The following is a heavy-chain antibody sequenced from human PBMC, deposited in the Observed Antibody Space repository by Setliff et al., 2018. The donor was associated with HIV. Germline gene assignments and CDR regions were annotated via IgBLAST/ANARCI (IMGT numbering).Heavy chain of an antibody. V-gene: IGHV3-7*01. J-gene: IGHJ4*02. D-gene: IGHD1-26*01. Sequence: GGSLRLSCAASGFTFSTHSMSWVRQAPGKGLEWVASMKPDGSEDEYVDSVKGRFTISSTNAKNSQYLLMSDLRAEDTAVYYCAAVFTGEPGRSLDYWGQGTPVTVSS. CDR3: AAVFTGEPGRSLDY. CDR2: MKPDGSED. CDR1: GFTFSTHS.